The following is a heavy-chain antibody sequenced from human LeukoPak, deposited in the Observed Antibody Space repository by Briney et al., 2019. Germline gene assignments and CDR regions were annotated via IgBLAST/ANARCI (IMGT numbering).Heavy chain of an antibody. J-gene: IGHJ5*02. V-gene: IGHV4-39*07. CDR2: IYHSGIT. Sequence: SETLSLTCTVSGGSIRSTTYYWGWIRQSPGKGLEWIGSIYHSGITFYNPSLKSRVTISVDTSKNQFSLKLTSMTAADTAVYYCARAVPGPSDTAWFDPWGQGTLVTVSS. CDR3: ARAVPGPSDTAWFDP. D-gene: IGHD2-21*02. CDR1: GGSIRSTTYY.